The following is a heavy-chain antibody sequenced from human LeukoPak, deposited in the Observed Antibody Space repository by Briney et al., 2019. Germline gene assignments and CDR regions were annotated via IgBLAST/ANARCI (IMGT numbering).Heavy chain of an antibody. J-gene: IGHJ4*02. CDR3: AREYCSATSCYKTIDY. D-gene: IGHD2-2*02. CDR1: GFTFSSNA. Sequence: GGSLRLSCAASGFTFSSNAMHWVRQAPGKGLGCVSAISSNGGSTYYANSVKGRFTISRDNSKNTLYLQMGSLRADDMAVYYCAREYCSATSCYKTIDYWGRGTLVTVSS. V-gene: IGHV3-64*01. CDR2: ISSNGGST.